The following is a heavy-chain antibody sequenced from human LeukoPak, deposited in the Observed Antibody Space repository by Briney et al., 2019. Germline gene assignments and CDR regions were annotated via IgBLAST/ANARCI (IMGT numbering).Heavy chain of an antibody. CDR2: ISWNSGTI. Sequence: GGSLRLSCAASGFTLDDYVMNWVRQAPGKGLEWVSGISWNSGTIGYADSVKGRFTISRDNAKNSLYLQMNSLRAEDTALYYCVKGAAYHLGDAFDIWGQGTMVTVSS. CDR3: VKGAAYHLGDAFDI. J-gene: IGHJ3*02. D-gene: IGHD2-15*01. CDR1: GFTLDDYV. V-gene: IGHV3-9*01.